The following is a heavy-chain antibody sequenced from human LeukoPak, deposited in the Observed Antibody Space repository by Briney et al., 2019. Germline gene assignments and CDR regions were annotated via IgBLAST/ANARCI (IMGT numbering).Heavy chain of an antibody. CDR1: GYSFTSYW. J-gene: IGHJ5*02. Sequence: GESLKISCKGSGYSFTSYWIGWVRQMPGKGLEWMGIIYPGDSDTRYSPSFQGQVTISADKSISTAYLQWSSLTASDTAMYYCARHPQTASSNAPLLWFGELFAGWFDPWGQGTLVTVSS. D-gene: IGHD3-10*01. V-gene: IGHV5-51*01. CDR3: ARHPQTASSNAPLLWFGELFAGWFDP. CDR2: IYPGDSDT.